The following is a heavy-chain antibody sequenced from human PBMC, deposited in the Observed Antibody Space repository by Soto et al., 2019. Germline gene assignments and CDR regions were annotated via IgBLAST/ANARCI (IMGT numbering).Heavy chain of an antibody. J-gene: IGHJ6*02. V-gene: IGHV3-23*01. Sequence: GGSLRLSCAASGFTFSSYAMSWVRQAPGKGLEWVSAISGSGGSTYYADSVKGRFTISRDNSKNTLYLQMNSLRAEDTAVYYCEKDNWNYASNWYGMDVWGQGTTVTVSS. CDR2: ISGSGGST. CDR3: EKDNWNYASNWYGMDV. D-gene: IGHD1-7*01. CDR1: GFTFSSYA.